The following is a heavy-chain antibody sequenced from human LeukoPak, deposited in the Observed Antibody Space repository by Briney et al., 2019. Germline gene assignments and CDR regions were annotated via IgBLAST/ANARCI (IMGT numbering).Heavy chain of an antibody. V-gene: IGHV4-59*12. CDR2: FYHSGST. Sequence: SETLSLTCSVSGGFNTHYYWSWIRQPPGKGLEWIGYFYHSGSTNYNPSLKSRVTISVDTSKNQFSLKLSSVTAADTAVYYCAREADFWSAHRWGQGTLVTVSS. CDR3: AREADFWSAHR. D-gene: IGHD3-3*01. CDR1: GGFNTHYY. J-gene: IGHJ4*02.